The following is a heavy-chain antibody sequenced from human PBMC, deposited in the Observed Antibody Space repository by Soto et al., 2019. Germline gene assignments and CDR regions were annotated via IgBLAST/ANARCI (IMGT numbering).Heavy chain of an antibody. CDR1: GGSFSGYY. J-gene: IGHJ6*03. D-gene: IGHD6-6*01. V-gene: IGHV4-34*01. Sequence: QVQLQQWGAGLLKPSETLSLTCAVYGGSFSGYYWSWIRQPPGKGLEWIGEINHSGSTNYNPSLKSRVTISVDTSKNQFSLKLSSVTAADTAVYYCARGQYSSSSLYYYYYYMDVRGKGTTVTVSS. CDR2: INHSGST. CDR3: ARGQYSSSSLYYYYYYMDV.